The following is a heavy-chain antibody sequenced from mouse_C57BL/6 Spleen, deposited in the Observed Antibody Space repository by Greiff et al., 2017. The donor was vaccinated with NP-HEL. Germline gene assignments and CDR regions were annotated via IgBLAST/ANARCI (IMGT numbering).Heavy chain of an antibody. V-gene: IGHV3-6*01. J-gene: IGHJ4*01. CDR3: ANRDYYAMDY. CDR2: ISYDGSN. CDR1: GYSITSGYY. Sequence: EVKLVESGPGLVKPSQSLSLTCSVTGYSITSGYYWNWIRQFPGNKLEWMGYISYDGSNNYNPSLKNRISITRDTSKNQFFLKLNSVTTEDTATYYCANRDYYAMDYWGQGTSVTVSS.